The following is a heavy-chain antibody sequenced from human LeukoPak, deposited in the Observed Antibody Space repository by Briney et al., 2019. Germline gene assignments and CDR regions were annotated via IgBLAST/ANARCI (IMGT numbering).Heavy chain of an antibody. CDR3: ARDDESIVVVPAAQGMDV. CDR2: ISYDGSNK. D-gene: IGHD2-2*01. J-gene: IGHJ6*04. Sequence: SGGSLRLSCAASGFTFSSYAMHWVRQAPGKGLEWVAVISYDGSNKYYADSVKGRFTISRDNSKNTLYLQMNSLTAEDTAVYYCARDDESIVVVPAAQGMDVWGKGTTVTVSS. V-gene: IGHV3-30-3*01. CDR1: GFTFSSYA.